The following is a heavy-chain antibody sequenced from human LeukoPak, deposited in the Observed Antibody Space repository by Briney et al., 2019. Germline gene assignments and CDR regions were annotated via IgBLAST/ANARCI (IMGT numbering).Heavy chain of an antibody. CDR3: ASESVVAAIRYYYYYMDV. J-gene: IGHJ6*03. V-gene: IGHV1-69*05. Sequence: SVKVSCKASGGTFISYAISWVRQAPGQGLEWMGRIIPIFGTANYAQKFQGRVTITTDESTSTAYMELSSPRSEDTAGYYCASESVVAAIRYYYYYMDVWGKGTTVTVSS. D-gene: IGHD2-15*01. CDR2: IIPIFGTA. CDR1: GGTFISYA.